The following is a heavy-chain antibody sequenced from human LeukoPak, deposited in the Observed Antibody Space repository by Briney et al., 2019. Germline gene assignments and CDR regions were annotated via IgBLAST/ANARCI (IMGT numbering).Heavy chain of an antibody. V-gene: IGHV4-59*12. CDR2: IYYSGTT. J-gene: IGHJ3*02. CDR3: ARDFGREAVCDAFDI. CDR1: GDSISSYY. Sequence: SETLSLTCTVSGDSISSYYWSWIRQPPGKGLEWIGYIYYSGTTNYNPSLKSRVTISVDTSKNQFSLKLSSVTAADTAVYYCARDFGREAVCDAFDIWGQGTMVTVSS. D-gene: IGHD2-15*01.